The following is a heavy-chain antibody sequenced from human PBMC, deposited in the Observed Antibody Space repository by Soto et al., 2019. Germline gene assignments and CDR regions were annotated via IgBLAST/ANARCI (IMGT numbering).Heavy chain of an antibody. CDR1: GGSISSSNW. V-gene: IGHV4-4*02. J-gene: IGHJ6*02. D-gene: IGHD4-17*01. Sequence: PSETLSLTCAVSGGSISSSNWWSWVRQPPGKGLEWIGEIYHSGSTNYNPSLKSRVTMSVDKSKNLFSLKLNFVTAADTAVYYCARDWPKLIRGYGDYENYYGMDVWGQGTTVTVSS. CDR2: IYHSGST. CDR3: ARDWPKLIRGYGDYENYYGMDV.